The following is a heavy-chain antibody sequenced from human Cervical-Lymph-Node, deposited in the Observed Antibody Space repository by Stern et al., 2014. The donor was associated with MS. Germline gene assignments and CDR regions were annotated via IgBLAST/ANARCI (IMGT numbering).Heavy chain of an antibody. CDR1: GFSLSTSGVG. Sequence: EESGPTLVKPTQTLTLTCTFSGFSLSTSGVGVGWIRQPPGKALEWLALIYWDDDKRYSPSLKSRLTITKDTSKNQVVLTMTNMDPVDTATYYCAHSRITMVRGVIIRYYYYGMDVWGQGTTVTVSS. D-gene: IGHD3-10*01. CDR2: IYWDDDK. J-gene: IGHJ6*02. V-gene: IGHV2-5*02. CDR3: AHSRITMVRGVIIRYYYYGMDV.